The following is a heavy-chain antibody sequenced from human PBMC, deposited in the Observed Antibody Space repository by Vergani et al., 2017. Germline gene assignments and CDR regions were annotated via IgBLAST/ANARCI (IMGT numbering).Heavy chain of an antibody. D-gene: IGHD2-15*01. J-gene: IGHJ4*02. CDR2: VEWDDDK. CDR3: ARGYCSGVSCYSDY. Sequence: QVTLQESGPALVKPTQTLTLTCTFSGFSLNSAGMRVSWIRQPPGKALEWLARVEWDDDKFYSTSLKTRLTISKDISKNQVVLTMTNMDPVDTATYYCARGYCSGVSCYSDYWGQGTLVTVSS. V-gene: IGHV2-70*04. CDR1: GFSLNSAGMR.